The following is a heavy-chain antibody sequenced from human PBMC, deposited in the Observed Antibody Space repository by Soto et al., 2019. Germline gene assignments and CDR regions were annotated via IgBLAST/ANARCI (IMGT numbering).Heavy chain of an antibody. Sequence: ASETLSPTCPVSGCSISSGGYYLTLIPKHPGKGLEWNGYNYYSGITYYNPSLKSRVTISLDTSKNQFSLKLSSVTAADTAVYYCARGSSIAGLYYGMDVWGQGTTVTVS. CDR3: ARGSSIAGLYYGMDV. V-gene: IGHV4-31*03. D-gene: IGHD6-6*01. J-gene: IGHJ6*02. CDR2: NYYSGIT. CDR1: GCSISSGGYY.